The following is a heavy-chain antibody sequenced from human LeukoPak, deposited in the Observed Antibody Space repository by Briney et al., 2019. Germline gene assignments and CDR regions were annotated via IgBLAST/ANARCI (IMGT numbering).Heavy chain of an antibody. V-gene: IGHV1-46*01. CDR2: INPSGGST. Sequence: ASVKVSCKASGCTFTSYYMHWVRQAPGQGLEWMGIINPSGGSTSYAQKFQGRVTMTRDTSTSTVYMELSSLRSEDTAVYYCARAPGIAAAGLPIDYWGQGTLVTVSS. CDR1: GCTFTSYY. J-gene: IGHJ4*02. CDR3: ARAPGIAAAGLPIDY. D-gene: IGHD6-13*01.